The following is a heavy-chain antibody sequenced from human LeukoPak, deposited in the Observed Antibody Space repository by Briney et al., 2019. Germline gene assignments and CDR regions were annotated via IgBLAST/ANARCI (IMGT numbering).Heavy chain of an antibody. CDR2: ISGSGGST. D-gene: IGHD3-10*01. Sequence: GGSLRLSCAASGFTFSSYAMSWVRQAPGKGLEWVSAISGSGGSTYYADSVKGRFTISSDNSKNTLYLQMNSLRAEDTAVYYCAKEVHGSGSYFSGMPLDLVYWGQGTLVTVSS. CDR3: AKEVHGSGSYFSGMPLDLVY. V-gene: IGHV3-23*01. CDR1: GFTFSSYA. J-gene: IGHJ4*02.